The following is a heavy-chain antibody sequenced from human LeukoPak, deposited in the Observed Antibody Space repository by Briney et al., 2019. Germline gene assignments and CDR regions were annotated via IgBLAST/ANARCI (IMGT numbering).Heavy chain of an antibody. Sequence: ASVKVSFKASGYTFTSYGISWVRQAPGQGLEWMGWISAYNGNTNYAQKLQGRVTMTTDTSTSTAYMELRSLRSDDTAVYYCAREPPYYDFWSGYQNGTNWFDPWGQGTLVTVSS. CDR2: ISAYNGNT. V-gene: IGHV1-18*01. CDR1: GYTFTSYG. D-gene: IGHD3-3*01. J-gene: IGHJ5*02. CDR3: AREPPYYDFWSGYQNGTNWFDP.